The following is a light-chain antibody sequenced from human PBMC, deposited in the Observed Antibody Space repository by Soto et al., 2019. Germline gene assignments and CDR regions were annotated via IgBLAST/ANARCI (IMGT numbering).Light chain of an antibody. CDR3: TSYTSVTIVV. J-gene: IGLJ2*01. Sequence: QSVLTQPASVSGSPGQSITISCTGSNNDIGGYNSVSWYQQHPDKAPKLLIFGVTNRPSGVSDRFSGSKSGNTASLTISALQAEDEADYYCTSYTSVTIVVFGGGPKVTVL. CDR1: NNDIGGYNS. CDR2: GVT. V-gene: IGLV2-14*01.